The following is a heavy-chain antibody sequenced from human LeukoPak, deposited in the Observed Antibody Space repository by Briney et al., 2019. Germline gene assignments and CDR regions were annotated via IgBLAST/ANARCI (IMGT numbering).Heavy chain of an antibody. Sequence: SETLSLTCVVSGGSVSGYYWGWIRQPPGRGLEWIGYVYYSGSTNYNPSFKSRITISVDTSRNQFSLQLSSVTAADTAVYYCARDPAQVLSDYGMDVWGQGTTVTVSS. J-gene: IGHJ6*02. CDR1: GGSVSGYY. CDR3: ARDPAQVLSDYGMDV. D-gene: IGHD2-15*01. V-gene: IGHV4-59*02. CDR2: VYYSGST.